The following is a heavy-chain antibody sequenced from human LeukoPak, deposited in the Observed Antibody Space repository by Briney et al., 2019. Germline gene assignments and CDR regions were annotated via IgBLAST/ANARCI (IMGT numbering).Heavy chain of an antibody. J-gene: IGHJ4*02. CDR1: GYTFINYY. CDR2: INPSDGGT. Sequence: WASVKVSCKTSGYTFINYYIHWVRQAPGQGPEWMGIINPSDGGTKYAEKIQDRITMTRDTSTSTVYMDLSSLTSEDTAVYYCARTRDYDSSGYYDYWGQGTLVTVSS. D-gene: IGHD3-22*01. V-gene: IGHV1-46*01. CDR3: ARTRDYDSSGYYDY.